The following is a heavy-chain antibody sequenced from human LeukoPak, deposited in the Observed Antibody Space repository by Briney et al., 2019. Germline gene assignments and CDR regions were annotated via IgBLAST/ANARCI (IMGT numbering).Heavy chain of an antibody. CDR1: GFTFSSYA. CDR2: ISGSGGST. D-gene: IGHD4-4*01. J-gene: IGHJ4*02. V-gene: IGHV3-23*01. CDR3: ARDGSAQYCFDY. Sequence: GGSLRLSCAASGFTFSSYAMSWVRQAPGKGLEWVSAISGSGGSTYYADSVKGRFTISRDNSKNTLYLQMNSLRAEDTAVYYCARDGSAQYCFDYWGQGTLVTVSS.